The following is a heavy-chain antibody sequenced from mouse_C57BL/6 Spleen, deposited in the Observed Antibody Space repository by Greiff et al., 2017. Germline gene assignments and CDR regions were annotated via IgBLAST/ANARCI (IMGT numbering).Heavy chain of an antibody. CDR2: INPSNGGT. V-gene: IGHV1-53*01. D-gene: IGHD2-5*01. CDR3: AREDSNYVWYFDV. Sequence: QVQLQQPGTELVKPGASVKLSCKASGYTFTSYWMHWVKQRPGQGLEWIGNINPSNGGTNYNEKFKSKATLTVDTPSSTAYMQLSSLTSEDSAVYYCAREDSNYVWYFDVWGTGTTVTVSS. J-gene: IGHJ1*03. CDR1: GYTFTSYW.